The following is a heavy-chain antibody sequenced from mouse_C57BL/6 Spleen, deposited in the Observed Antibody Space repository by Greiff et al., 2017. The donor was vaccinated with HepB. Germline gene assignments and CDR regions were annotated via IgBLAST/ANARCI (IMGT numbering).Heavy chain of an antibody. CDR3: ARLLNNVDY. CDR1: GYTLTSYW. Sequence: VQLQQSGAELVNPGASVNLSCKASGYTLTSYWMHWVKQRPGQGLEWIGEINPSNGRTNYNEKFKSKATLTVDKSSSTAYMKLSSPTSEDSAVYYCARLLNNVDYWGRGTTLTVSS. D-gene: IGHD1-3*01. J-gene: IGHJ2*01. V-gene: IGHV1S81*02. CDR2: INPSNGRT.